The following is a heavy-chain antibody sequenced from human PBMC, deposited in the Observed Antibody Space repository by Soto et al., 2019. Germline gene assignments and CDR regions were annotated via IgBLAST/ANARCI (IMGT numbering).Heavy chain of an antibody. J-gene: IGHJ4*02. D-gene: IGHD3-22*01. CDR1: GFTFSSYA. V-gene: IGHV3-23*01. CDR3: EKYQPMTQPRPYVDY. CDR2: ISSSGGST. Sequence: EVQLLESGGDLIQPGGSLRLSCAASGFTFSSYAMSWVRQAPGKGLGWVSAISSSGGSTFYADSVKGRFTISRDNSRNTLYLQMNRLRAEDTAIYYCEKYQPMTQPRPYVDYWGQGTLVTVSS.